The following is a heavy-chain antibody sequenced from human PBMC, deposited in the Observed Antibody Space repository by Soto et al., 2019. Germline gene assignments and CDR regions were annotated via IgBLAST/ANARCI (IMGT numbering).Heavy chain of an antibody. D-gene: IGHD6-19*01. V-gene: IGHV3-33*01. CDR3: ARSPSGWDDWYFDL. Sequence: QEQLVESGGGVVQPGRSLRLSCAVSGFTFSSYGMHWVRQAPGKGMEWVAVIWYDGSNKYYVESVKGRFTISRDNSMNTLYLQMKSLRAEDTAVYYCARSPSGWDDWYFDLWGRGTLVTVSS. J-gene: IGHJ2*01. CDR1: GFTFSSYG. CDR2: IWYDGSNK.